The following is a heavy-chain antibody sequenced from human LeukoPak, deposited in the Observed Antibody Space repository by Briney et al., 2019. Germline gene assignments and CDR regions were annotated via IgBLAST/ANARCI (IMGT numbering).Heavy chain of an antibody. D-gene: IGHD3-22*01. Sequence: GGSLRLSCAASGFTFSSYGMSWVRQAPGKGLEWVSAISGSGGSTYYADSVKGRFTISRDNSKNTLYLQMNSLRAEDTAVYYCAKGYYYDSSGYYLGMGYFDYWGQGTLVTVSS. CDR1: GFTFSSYG. CDR2: ISGSGGST. CDR3: AKGYYYDSSGYYLGMGYFDY. J-gene: IGHJ4*02. V-gene: IGHV3-23*01.